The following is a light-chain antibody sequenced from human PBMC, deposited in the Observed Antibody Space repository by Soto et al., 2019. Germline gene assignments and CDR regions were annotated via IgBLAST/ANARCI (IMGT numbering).Light chain of an antibody. CDR3: QNFDSAPQT. J-gene: IGKJ1*01. CDR1: QGISNY. CDR2: AAS. Sequence: DIQMTQSPSSLSASAGDRVTITCRASQGISNYLAWYQQKPGKVPKLLIYAASTLQSEVPSRFSGSGSGTDFTLTINSLQPEDVATYYCQNFDSAPQTFGQGTKV. V-gene: IGKV1-27*01.